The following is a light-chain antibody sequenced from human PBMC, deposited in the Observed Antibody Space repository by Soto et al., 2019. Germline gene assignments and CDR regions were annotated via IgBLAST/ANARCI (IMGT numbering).Light chain of an antibody. Sequence: EIVMTQSPATLSVSPGEGATLSYKASQNVYNNLAWYQQRPGQPPRLLIVDASTRATGISARFSGSGYGTEFPLTISSLQSEDFVVYFCQQCRNWPLTFGGGTEVEIK. CDR2: DAS. J-gene: IGKJ4*01. CDR3: QQCRNWPLT. V-gene: IGKV3-15*01. CDR1: QNVYNN.